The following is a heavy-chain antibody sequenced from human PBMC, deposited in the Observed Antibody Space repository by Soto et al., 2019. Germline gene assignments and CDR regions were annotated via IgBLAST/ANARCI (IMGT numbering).Heavy chain of an antibody. V-gene: IGHV3-21*01. CDR3: ARGRHYYGSGSYYYYYYGMDV. CDR2: ISSSSSYI. J-gene: IGHJ6*02. Sequence: GGSLRLSCAASGFTFSSYSMNWVRQAPGKGLEWVSSISSSSSYIYYADSVKGRFTISRDNAKNSLYLQMNSLRAEDTAVYYCARGRHYYGSGSYYYYYYGMDVWGQGTTVTVSS. D-gene: IGHD3-10*01. CDR1: GFTFSSYS.